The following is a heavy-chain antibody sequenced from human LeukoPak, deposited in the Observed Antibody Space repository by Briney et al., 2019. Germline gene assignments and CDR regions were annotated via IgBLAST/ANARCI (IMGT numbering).Heavy chain of an antibody. D-gene: IGHD3-10*01. Sequence: GSSVKVSCKASGGTFSSYAISWVRQAPGQGLEWMGRIIPILGIANYAQKFQGRVTITADKSTSTAYMELSSLRSEDTAVYYCARDSGSPYYYGSGSYHGGLDPWGQGTLVTVSS. CDR3: ARDSGSPYYYGSGSYHGGLDP. CDR2: IIPILGIA. CDR1: GGTFSSYA. V-gene: IGHV1-69*04. J-gene: IGHJ5*02.